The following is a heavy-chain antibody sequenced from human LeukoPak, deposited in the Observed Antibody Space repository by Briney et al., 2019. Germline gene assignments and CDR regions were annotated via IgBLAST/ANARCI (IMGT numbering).Heavy chain of an antibody. D-gene: IGHD3-16*02. CDR2: INTDGSTT. Sequence: GGSLRQSCAAPGFHFSNDWMHWVRQAPGKGLVWVSRINTDGSTTTYADSVKGRFAISRDNAKNTLYLQMNSLRIEDTAVYYCARSRGGSYHYWGQGTLVTVSS. V-gene: IGHV3-74*01. CDR3: ARSRGGSYHY. J-gene: IGHJ4*02. CDR1: GFHFSNDW.